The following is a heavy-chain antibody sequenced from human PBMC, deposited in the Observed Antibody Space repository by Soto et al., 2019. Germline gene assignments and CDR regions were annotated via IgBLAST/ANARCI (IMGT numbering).Heavy chain of an antibody. CDR3: ARWKGYFEP. D-gene: IGHD1-1*01. CDR1: GFTFSGYW. V-gene: IGHV3-7*04. CDR2: VKQDGSEK. J-gene: IGHJ5*02. Sequence: DVQLVESGGGLVQPGGSLRLSCAASGFTFSGYWMSWLRRVPGKGLEWVANVKQDGSEKYYVDSVRGRFTISRDNAKNSLYLQMSSLGVEDAAVYYCARWKGYFEPWGQGTLVTVSS.